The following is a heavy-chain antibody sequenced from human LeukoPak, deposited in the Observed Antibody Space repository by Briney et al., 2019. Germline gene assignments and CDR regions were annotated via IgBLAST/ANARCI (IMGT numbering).Heavy chain of an antibody. V-gene: IGHV1-8*01. CDR1: GYTVTRYD. Sequence: ASVKVSCKASGYTVTRYDINWVRQATGQGLEWMGWMNPNSGNTGYAQKFQGGVTMTRNTSISTAYMELSSLRSEDTAVYYCARVELEHYYYYGMDVWGQETTVTVSS. D-gene: IGHD1-1*01. CDR3: ARVELEHYYYYGMDV. CDR2: MNPNSGNT. J-gene: IGHJ6*02.